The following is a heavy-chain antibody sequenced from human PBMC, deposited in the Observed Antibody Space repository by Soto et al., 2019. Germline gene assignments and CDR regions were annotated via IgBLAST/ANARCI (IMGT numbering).Heavy chain of an antibody. CDR2: VHHSWGS. Sequence: QVQLQESGPGLVKPSETMSLSCTVSGGSISSYYWSWFRQSPGKRMEWIGYVHHSWGSSYNPSLQMRVAISLDTSKIQFSLKVTSVTATDTAVYYCARQGFGPLPGLVDVWGQGTTVTVSS. CDR1: GGSISSYY. J-gene: IGHJ6*02. D-gene: IGHD3-10*01. CDR3: ARQGFGPLPGLVDV. V-gene: IGHV4-59*08.